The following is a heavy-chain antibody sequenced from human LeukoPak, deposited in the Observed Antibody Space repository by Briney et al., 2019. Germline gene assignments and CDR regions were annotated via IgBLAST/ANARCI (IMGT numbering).Heavy chain of an antibody. Sequence: PGGSLRLSCAASGFTFSTYAMNWVRQAPGKGLEWVSHISGFSMGPETTHYADSVRGRFIISRDNAKNTLFLQMSSLRVEDTAIYYCARDSYFDWGDVWGQGTTVIVSS. CDR2: ISGFSMGPETT. CDR1: GFTFSTYA. D-gene: IGHD3-16*01. V-gene: IGHV3-23*01. CDR3: ARDSYFDWGDV. J-gene: IGHJ6*02.